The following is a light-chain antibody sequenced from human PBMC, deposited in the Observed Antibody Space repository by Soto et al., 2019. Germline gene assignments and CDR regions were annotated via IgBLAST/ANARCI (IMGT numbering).Light chain of an antibody. CDR2: AAS. CDR1: QGISSY. V-gene: IGKV1-9*01. Sequence: IQVSQSPSSLSASIGDRVTITCRASQGISSYLAWYQQKPGKAPELLIDAASTLQSGVPSRFSGSGSGIDFTLTLSYLQPEDFATYYCQQLKRYPLSFGGGTKVDIK. CDR3: QQLKRYPLS. J-gene: IGKJ4*01.